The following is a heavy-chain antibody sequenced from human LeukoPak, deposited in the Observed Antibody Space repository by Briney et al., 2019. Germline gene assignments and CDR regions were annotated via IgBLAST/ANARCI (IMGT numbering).Heavy chain of an antibody. V-gene: IGHV3-20*04. Sequence: GGSLRLSCAASGFTFDDYGMSWVRQAPGKGLEWASGINWNGGSIGYADSVKGRFTISRDNAKNTLYLQMNGLRAEDTAVYYCARGSSGWNDNYWGQGTLVTVSS. CDR1: GFTFDDYG. CDR3: ARGSSGWNDNY. CDR2: INWNGGSI. J-gene: IGHJ4*02. D-gene: IGHD6-19*01.